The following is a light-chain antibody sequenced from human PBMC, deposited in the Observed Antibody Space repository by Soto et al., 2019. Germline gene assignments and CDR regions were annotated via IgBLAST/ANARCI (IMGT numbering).Light chain of an antibody. CDR1: QSVSSD. J-gene: IGKJ2*01. V-gene: IGKV3-15*01. Sequence: EIVMTQSPATLSVSPGERATLSCRASQSVSSDLAWYLQKPGQAPSLLIYGASTRATGMPARFSGSGSGTDFTLTIGSLQSEDFVVYYCQQYNNWPHTFGQGTKVEIK. CDR3: QQYNNWPHT. CDR2: GAS.